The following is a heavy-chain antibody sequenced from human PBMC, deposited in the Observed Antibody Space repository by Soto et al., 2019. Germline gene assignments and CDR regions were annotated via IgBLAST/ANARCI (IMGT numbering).Heavy chain of an antibody. J-gene: IGHJ4*02. Sequence: QVQLQESGPGLVKPSQTLSLTCTVSGGSISSGGYYWSWIRQHPGKGLEWIGYIYYSGSTYYNPSLKSRVTISVDTSKNQFSLKLSSVSAADTAVYYCARVERNDYYDSSGHDYWGQGTLVTVSS. CDR2: IYYSGST. CDR1: GGSISSGGYY. V-gene: IGHV4-31*03. D-gene: IGHD3-22*01. CDR3: ARVERNDYYDSSGHDY.